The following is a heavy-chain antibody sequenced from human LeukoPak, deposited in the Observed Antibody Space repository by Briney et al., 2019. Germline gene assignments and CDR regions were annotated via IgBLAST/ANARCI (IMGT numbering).Heavy chain of an antibody. CDR2: IRYDGSNK. V-gene: IGHV3-30*02. CDR1: GFTFSSYG. D-gene: IGHD6-6*01. CDR3: AKDRGFRSSSTYYFDY. J-gene: IGHJ4*02. Sequence: PGGSLRLSCAASGFTFSSYGMHWVRQAPGKGLEWVAFIRYDGSNKYYADSVKGRFTISRDNSKNTLYLQMNSLRAEDTAVHYCAKDRGFRSSSTYYFDYWGQGTLVTVSS.